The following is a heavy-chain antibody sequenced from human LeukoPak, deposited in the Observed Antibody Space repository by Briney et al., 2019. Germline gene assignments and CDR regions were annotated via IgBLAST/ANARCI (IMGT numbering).Heavy chain of an antibody. CDR2: IYHTGST. CDR3: AGQFDSSGSYFY. J-gene: IGHJ4*02. D-gene: IGHD3-22*01. Sequence: SDTLSLTCTVSGSGYSISGGFYWGWIRQPPGKGLEWIGRIYHTGSTYYNPSLKRRANISVETSKNQFSLELKFVTAGDTAVYYCAGQFDSSGSYFYWGQGTLVTVSS. V-gene: IGHV4-38-2*02. CDR1: GSGYSISGGFY.